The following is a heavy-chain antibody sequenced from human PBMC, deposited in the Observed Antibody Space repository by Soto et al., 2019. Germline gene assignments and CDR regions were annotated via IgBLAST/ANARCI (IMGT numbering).Heavy chain of an antibody. CDR3: TRNYDFWSGYYEGGDYYYGVDV. D-gene: IGHD3-3*01. CDR1: GFTFGDYV. J-gene: IGHJ6*02. Sequence: GGSLRLSCTTSGFTFGDYVMSWFRQAPGKGPEWVGFIRSKAYGGTTEYAASVKGRFTISRDDSKSIAYLQMNSLKTEDTAVYYCTRNYDFWSGYYEGGDYYYGVDVWGQGTTVTVSS. V-gene: IGHV3-49*03. CDR2: IRSKAYGGTT.